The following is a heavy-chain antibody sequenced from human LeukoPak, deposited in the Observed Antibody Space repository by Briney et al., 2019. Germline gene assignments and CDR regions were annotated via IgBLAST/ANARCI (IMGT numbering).Heavy chain of an antibody. V-gene: IGHV4-34*01. CDR1: GGSFSGYY. CDR2: INHSGST. D-gene: IGHD3-16*02. Sequence: PSETLSLTCAVYGGSFSGYYWSWIRQPPGKGLEWIGEINHSGSTNYNPSLKSRVTISVDTSKNQFSLKLSSVTAADTAVYYCARQDPDDYDYVWGSYRSGVRAFDIWGQGTMVTVSS. CDR3: ARQDPDDYDYVWGSYRSGVRAFDI. J-gene: IGHJ3*02.